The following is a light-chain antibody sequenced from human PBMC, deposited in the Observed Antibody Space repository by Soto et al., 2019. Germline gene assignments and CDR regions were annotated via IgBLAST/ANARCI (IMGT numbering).Light chain of an antibody. V-gene: IGLV2-23*01. CDR1: SSDVGSYNL. CDR2: EGT. J-gene: IGLJ1*01. Sequence: QSALTQPASVSGSPGQSITISCTGTSSDVGSYNLVSWYQQHPGKAPKLMIYEGTKRPSGVSNRFSGSKSVNTASLTISGLQTEDEADYFCCSYAGANTFGFGTGTKLTVL. CDR3: CSYAGANTFG.